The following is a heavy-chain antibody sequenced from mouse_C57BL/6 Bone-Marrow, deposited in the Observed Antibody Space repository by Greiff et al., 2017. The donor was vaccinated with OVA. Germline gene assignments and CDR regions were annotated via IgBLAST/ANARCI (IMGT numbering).Heavy chain of an antibody. V-gene: IGHV1-55*01. D-gene: IGHD2-3*01. CDR3: TRSGWLLHAMDY. J-gene: IGHJ4*01. CDR2: IYPGSGST. CDR1: GYTFTSYW. Sequence: LQQPGAELVKPGASVKMSCKASGYTFTSYWITWVKQRPGQGLEWIGDIYPGSGSTNYNEKFKSKATLTVDTSSSTAYKQLSRLTSEDAADYCATRSGWLLHAMDYWGKGTSVTVSS.